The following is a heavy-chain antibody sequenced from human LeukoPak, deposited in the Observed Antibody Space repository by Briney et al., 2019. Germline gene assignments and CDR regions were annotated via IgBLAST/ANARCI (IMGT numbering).Heavy chain of an antibody. CDR2: ISAYNGNT. CDR1: GYTFTSYG. V-gene: IGHV1-18*01. D-gene: IGHD1-26*01. Sequence: ASVKVSCKASGYTFTSYGISWVRQAPGQGLEWMGWISAYNGNTNYAQKLQGRVTMTTDTSTSTAYMELRSLRSDDTAVYYCARIVGATVSSYAFDIWGQGTMVTVSS. CDR3: ARIVGATVSSYAFDI. J-gene: IGHJ3*02.